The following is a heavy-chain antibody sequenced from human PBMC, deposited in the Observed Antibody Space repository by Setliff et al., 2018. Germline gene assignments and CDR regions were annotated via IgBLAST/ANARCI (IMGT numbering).Heavy chain of an antibody. CDR1: GFTFTDYA. D-gene: IGHD1-7*01. V-gene: IGHV3-23*03. CDR2: IYRGDRST. CDR3: AKPRLELRWGFEY. J-gene: IGHJ4*02. Sequence: GGSLRLSCVASGFTFTDYAMSWVRQAPGKGLEWVSTIYRGDRSTFYADSVQGRFIIFRDGSKNTLYLQMDSLRGEDTVVYYCAKPRLELRWGFEYWGQGTPVTVSS.